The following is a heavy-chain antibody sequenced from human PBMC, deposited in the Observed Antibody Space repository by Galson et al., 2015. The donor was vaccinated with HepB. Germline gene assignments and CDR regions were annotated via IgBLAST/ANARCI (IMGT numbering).Heavy chain of an antibody. J-gene: IGHJ4*01. CDR1: GFTFTNYA. V-gene: IGHV3-30*04. Sequence: SLRLSCAASGFTFTNYAMNWVRQAPGKGLEWLAVSSSHGDNEYYADSVKGRFTISRDNSENMVYLQMHSLRVEDAAVYYCARTFYFDYWGHGTMVTVS. CDR3: ARTFYFDY. CDR2: SSSHGDNE.